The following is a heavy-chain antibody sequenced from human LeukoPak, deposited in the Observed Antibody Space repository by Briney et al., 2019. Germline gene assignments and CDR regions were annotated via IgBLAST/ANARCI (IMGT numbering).Heavy chain of an antibody. V-gene: IGHV1-2*06. CDR3: ARVLWSGYLRWFDP. CDR2: INPNSGGT. CDR1: XYTFTGYY. Sequence: SVXVSXKASXYTFTGYYMHWVRQAPGQGLEWMGRINPNSGGTNYAQKFQGRVTMTRDTSISTAYMELSRLRSDDTAVYYCARVLWSGYLRWFDPWGQGTLVTVSS. J-gene: IGHJ5*02. D-gene: IGHD3-3*01.